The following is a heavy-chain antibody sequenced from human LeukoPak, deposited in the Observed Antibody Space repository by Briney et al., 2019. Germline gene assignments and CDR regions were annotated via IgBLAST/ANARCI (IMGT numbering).Heavy chain of an antibody. J-gene: IGHJ5*02. D-gene: IGHD3-22*01. CDR1: GFTFSDYY. Sequence: GGSLRLSCTASGFTFSDYYMSWIRQTPGKGLEWVSYISSSGNTIYYGDSVKGRITISRDNAKNSVYVQMNSLRAEDTAVYYCARGDSRGYYYTSGFDPWGQGTLVTVSS. V-gene: IGHV3-11*01. CDR3: ARGDSRGYYYTSGFDP. CDR2: ISSSGNTI.